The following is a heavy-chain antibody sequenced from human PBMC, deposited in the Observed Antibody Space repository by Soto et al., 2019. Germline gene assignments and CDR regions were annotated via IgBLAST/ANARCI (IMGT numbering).Heavy chain of an antibody. CDR1: GFTLGANS. Sequence: QVQLVESGGGLVKPGGSLRLSCAASGFTLGANSLGGIRQAQGKGLEWVSYISSSGSTIYYADSVKGRFTISRDNAKNSLYLQMNSLRAEDTAVYYCARGGLRFFAFDIWGQGTMVTVSS. D-gene: IGHD5-12*01. CDR2: ISSSGSTI. J-gene: IGHJ3*02. CDR3: ARGGLRFFAFDI. V-gene: IGHV3-11*01.